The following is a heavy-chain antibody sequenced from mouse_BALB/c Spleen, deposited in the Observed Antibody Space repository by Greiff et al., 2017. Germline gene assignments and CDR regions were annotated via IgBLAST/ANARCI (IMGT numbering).Heavy chain of an antibody. CDR1: GFNIKDYY. J-gene: IGHJ4*01. CDR2: IDPENGDT. V-gene: IGHV14-4*02. CDR3: TATPMDY. Sequence: EVQLQQSGVELVRSGASVKLSCTASGFNIKDYYMHWVKQRPEQGLEWIGWIDPENGDTEYAPKFQGKATMTADTSSNTAYLQLSSLTSEDTAVYYCTATPMDYWGQGTSVTVSS. D-gene: IGHD1-2*01.